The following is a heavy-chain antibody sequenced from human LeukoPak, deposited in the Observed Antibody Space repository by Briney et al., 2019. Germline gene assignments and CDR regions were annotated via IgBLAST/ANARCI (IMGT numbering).Heavy chain of an antibody. CDR3: AGMQQWLGPTQGMDV. V-gene: IGHV4-59*01. J-gene: IGHJ6*04. CDR1: GGSISSYY. Sequence: PSETLSLTCTVSGGSISSYYWSWIRQPPGKGLEWIGYIYYSGSTNYNPSLKSRVTISVDTSKNQFSLKLSSVTAADTAVYYCAGMQQWLGPTQGMDVWGKGTTVTVSS. D-gene: IGHD6-19*01. CDR2: IYYSGST.